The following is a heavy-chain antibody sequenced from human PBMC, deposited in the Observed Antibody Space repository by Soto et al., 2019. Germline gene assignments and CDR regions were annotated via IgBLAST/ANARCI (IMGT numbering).Heavy chain of an antibody. V-gene: IGHV3-30*18. CDR3: AKDSRTVMADS. D-gene: IGHD5-18*01. Sequence: QVQLVESGGGVVQPGRSLRLSCAASGFTFRSYGMHWVRQAVGKGLEWVAIISYDGSNKYYTDSVKGRFTISRDNSKNTLYLQMNSLRTEDTAVYYCAKDSRTVMADSWGQGTLVTVSS. CDR2: ISYDGSNK. J-gene: IGHJ4*02. CDR1: GFTFRSYG.